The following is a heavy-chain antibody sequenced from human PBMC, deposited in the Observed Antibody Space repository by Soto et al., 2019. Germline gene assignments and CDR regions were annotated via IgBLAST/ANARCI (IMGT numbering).Heavy chain of an antibody. CDR1: GGSISGSSSY. CDR2: IFYNGNT. V-gene: IGHV4-39*01. CDR3: ERNRNAYYYDKVWGRPFGP. J-gene: IGHJ5*02. Sequence: PSETLSLTCTVSGGSISGSSSYWGWIRQPPGKGLEWIGSIFYNGNTYYNPSLKSRITISVDTSKNQFSLKLNSVTAADTAVYYCERNRNAYYYDKVWGRPFGPWGQGTLVTVSS. D-gene: IGHD3-16*01.